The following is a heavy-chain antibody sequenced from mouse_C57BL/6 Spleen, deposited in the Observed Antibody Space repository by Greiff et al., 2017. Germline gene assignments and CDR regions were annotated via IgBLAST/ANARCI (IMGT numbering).Heavy chain of an antibody. CDR1: GYSFTGYF. J-gene: IGHJ2*01. V-gene: IGHV1-20*01. CDR2: LTPYNGDT. Sequence: EVQGVESGPELVKPGDSVKISCKASGYSFTGYFMNWVMQSHGKSLAWIGRLTPYNGDTFYNQKFKGKATLTVDKSSSTAHMELRSLTSEDSAVYYCAREGDYAPFDYWGQGTTLTVSA. D-gene: IGHD2-4*01. CDR3: AREGDYAPFDY.